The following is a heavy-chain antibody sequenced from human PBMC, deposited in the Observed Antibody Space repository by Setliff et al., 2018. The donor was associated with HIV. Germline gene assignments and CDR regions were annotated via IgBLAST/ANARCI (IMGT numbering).Heavy chain of an antibody. J-gene: IGHJ4*02. D-gene: IGHD3-22*01. Sequence: ASVKVSCKASGYSFTRNQIHWVRQAPGQGLEWMGIINQSGGSAAYAEKFRGRVTMTSDTSTNTVYMELRSLRSEETAVFYCASDGGDGSGYYYADYWGQGTLVTVSS. CDR3: ASDGGDGSGYYYADY. CDR2: INQSGGSA. CDR1: GYSFTRNQ. V-gene: IGHV1-46*01.